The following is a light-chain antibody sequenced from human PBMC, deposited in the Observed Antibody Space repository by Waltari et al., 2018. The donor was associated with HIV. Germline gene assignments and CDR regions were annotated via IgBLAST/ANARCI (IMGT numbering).Light chain of an antibody. CDR1: QSLLHTNGYPY. V-gene: IGKV2-28*01. J-gene: IGKJ4*01. CDR3: MQALQMPLT. CDR2: LGS. Sequence: DIVMTQPPFSLPVSPGEPASISCRSSQSLLHTNGYPYLNWYIQKPGQSPQLLIYLGSHRASGVPDRFSGSGSGTDFTLHINQVEADDVGLYYCMQALQMPLTFGGGTKVEIK.